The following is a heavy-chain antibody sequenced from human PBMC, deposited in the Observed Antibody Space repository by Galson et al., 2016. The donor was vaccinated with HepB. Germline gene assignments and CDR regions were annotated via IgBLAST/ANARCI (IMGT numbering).Heavy chain of an antibody. Sequence: SLRLSCAASRFTFSSYWLSWVRQAPGKGLEWVANIRQDGSEKYYVDSVKGRFTISRDNGKNSLYLQMNNLRAEDTAVYYCARDLRSSGYFDYWAREPWSPSPQ. J-gene: IGHJ4*02. CDR3: ARDLRSSGYFDY. CDR1: RFTFSSYW. CDR2: IRQDGSEK. D-gene: IGHD3-22*01. V-gene: IGHV3-7*03.